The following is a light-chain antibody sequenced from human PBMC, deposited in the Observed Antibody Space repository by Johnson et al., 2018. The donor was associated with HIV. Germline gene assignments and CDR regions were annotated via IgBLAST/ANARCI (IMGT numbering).Light chain of an antibody. V-gene: IGLV1-51*01. CDR2: DNN. CDR1: SSNIGNNY. J-gene: IGLJ1*01. CDR3: GAWDSSRRTAF. Sequence: QAVLTQPPSMSAAPGQRVTISCSGSSSNIGNNYVSWYQQVPGAAPKLLIYDNNRRPSGIPDRFSCSKSGTSATLGITGLQTGDQADYYCGAWDSSRRTAFFGTGTKVTVL.